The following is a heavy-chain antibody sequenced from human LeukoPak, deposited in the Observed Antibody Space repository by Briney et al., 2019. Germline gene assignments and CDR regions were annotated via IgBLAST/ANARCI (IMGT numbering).Heavy chain of an antibody. D-gene: IGHD6-13*01. CDR3: ARDQPGEAAGTF. V-gene: IGHV3-21*01. CDR1: GFTFSSYS. Sequence: GGSLRLSCAASGFTFSSYSMNWVRQAPGKGLEWVSSISSSSSYIYYADSVKGRFTISRDNAKNSLYLQMNSLRAEDTAVYYCARDQPGEAAGTFWGQGTLVSVSS. CDR2: ISSSSSYI. J-gene: IGHJ4*02.